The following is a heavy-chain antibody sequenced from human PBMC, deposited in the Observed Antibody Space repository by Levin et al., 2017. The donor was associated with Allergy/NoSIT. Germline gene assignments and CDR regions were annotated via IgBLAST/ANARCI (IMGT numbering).Heavy chain of an antibody. V-gene: IGHV4-4*07. CDR1: GGSITRYY. CDR3: ARDTWGNWFDP. Sequence: SETLSLTCTVSGGSITRYYWSWFRQPAGKGLEWLGRIYISGSPDYNPSLKSRVTMSFDTSKSQVSLSLTSVTAAVTAVYYCARDTWGNWFDPWGQGTLVSVSS. D-gene: IGHD3-16*01. J-gene: IGHJ5*02. CDR2: IYISGSP.